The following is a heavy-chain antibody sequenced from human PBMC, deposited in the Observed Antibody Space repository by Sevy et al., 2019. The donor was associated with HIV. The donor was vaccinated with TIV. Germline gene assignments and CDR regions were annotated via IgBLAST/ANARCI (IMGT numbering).Heavy chain of an antibody. D-gene: IGHD6-13*01. CDR1: GFTFSDHY. V-gene: IGHV3-72*01. CDR3: ATHAGIAAAGRVFDY. CDR2: MRNKADSYTT. J-gene: IGHJ4*02. Sequence: GGSLRLSCAASGFTFSDHYMEWVRQAPGKGLEWVGRMRNKADSYTTEYAASGKGRFTISRDDSKNSLYLLMNSLKTEDTAVYYCATHAGIAAAGRVFDYWGQGTLVTVSS.